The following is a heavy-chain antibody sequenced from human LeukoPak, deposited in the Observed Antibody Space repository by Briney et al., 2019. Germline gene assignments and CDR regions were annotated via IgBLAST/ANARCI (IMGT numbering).Heavy chain of an antibody. CDR3: AKTVAQDAFDI. D-gene: IGHD6-19*01. V-gene: IGHV5-51*01. CDR2: IYPGDSDT. Sequence: GESLQISCKGSGYSFTSYWIGWVRQLPGKGLEWMGIIYPGDSDTRYSPSFQGQVTISADKSISTAYLQWSSLKASDTAMYYCAKTVAQDAFDIWGQGTMVTVSS. CDR1: GYSFTSYW. J-gene: IGHJ3*02.